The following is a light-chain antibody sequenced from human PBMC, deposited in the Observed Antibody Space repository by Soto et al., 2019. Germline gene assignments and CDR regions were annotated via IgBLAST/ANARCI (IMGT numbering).Light chain of an antibody. CDR3: QQSHSFPVT. J-gene: IGKJ4*02. V-gene: IGKV1-12*01. Sequence: DIQMTQSPSSVSASVGDRVTITCRASQNINSWLAWYQQQPGRAPKRVIYLVSTLQSGVPLRFSGSGSGTEFTLTISSLHPEDFATYYCQQSHSFPVTFGGGTKVEIQ. CDR2: LVS. CDR1: QNINSW.